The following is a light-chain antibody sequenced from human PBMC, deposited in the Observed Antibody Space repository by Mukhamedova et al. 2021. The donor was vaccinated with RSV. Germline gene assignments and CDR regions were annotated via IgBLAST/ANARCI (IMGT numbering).Light chain of an antibody. CDR3: LHFDHDNYPFT. Sequence: WYQRRVHGRAPNLLIYDASSLQRGVPPRFSGSGSGTDFTLTVSGLQPEDFANYYCLHFDHDNYPFTFGPGTKVETK. J-gene: IGKJ3*01. V-gene: IGKV1D-13*01. CDR2: DAS.